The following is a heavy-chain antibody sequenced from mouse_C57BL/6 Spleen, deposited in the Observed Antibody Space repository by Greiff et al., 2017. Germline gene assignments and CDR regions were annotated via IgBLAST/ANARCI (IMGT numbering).Heavy chain of an antibody. CDR1: GYTFTSYW. J-gene: IGHJ2*01. Sequence: QVQLQQPGAELVRPGSSVKLSCKASGYTFTSYWMHWVKQRPIQGLEWIGNIDPSDSETHYNQKFKDKATLTVDKWSSTAYMQLSSLASEDSAGSYCARCPHSSYGFDYWGQGTTLTVSS. V-gene: IGHV1-52*01. CDR3: ARCPHSSYGFDY. D-gene: IGHD1-1*01. CDR2: IDPSDSET.